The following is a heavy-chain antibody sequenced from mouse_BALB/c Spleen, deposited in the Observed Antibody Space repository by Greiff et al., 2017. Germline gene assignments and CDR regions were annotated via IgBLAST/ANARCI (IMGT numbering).Heavy chain of an antibody. CDR3: TGYGNYGAMDD. Sequence: VQLQQPGAELVRPGASVKLSCKASGYTFTSYWINWVKQRPGQGLEWIGNIYPSDSYTNYNQKFKDKATLTVDKSSSTAYMQLSSPTSEDSAVYYCTGYGNYGAMDDWGQGTSVTVSS. D-gene: IGHD2-10*02. CDR2: IYPSDSYT. J-gene: IGHJ4*01. V-gene: IGHV1-69*02. CDR1: GYTFTSYW.